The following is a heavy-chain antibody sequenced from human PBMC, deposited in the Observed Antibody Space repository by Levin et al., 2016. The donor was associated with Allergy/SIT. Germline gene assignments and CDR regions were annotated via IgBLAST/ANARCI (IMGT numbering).Heavy chain of an antibody. CDR2: IIPIFGTA. V-gene: IGHV1-69*13. CDR1: GGTFSSYA. J-gene: IGHJ6*02. CDR3: ARGEGQLVRENYYYYGMDV. D-gene: IGHD6-6*01. Sequence: SVKVSCKASGGTFSSYAISWVRQAPGQGLEWMGGIIPIFGTANYAQKFQGRVTITADESTSTAYMELSSLRSEDTAVYYCARGEGQLVRENYYYYGMDVWGQGTTVTVSS.